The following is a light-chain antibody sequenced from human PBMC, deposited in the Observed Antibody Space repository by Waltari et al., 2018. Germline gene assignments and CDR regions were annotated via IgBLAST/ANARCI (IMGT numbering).Light chain of an antibody. Sequence: AIRMTQSPSSFSASTGDRVTITCRASQGISSYLAWYQQKPGKAPKLLIYAASTLQSGVPYRFSGSGSGTDFTLTISGLESEDFATYYCQQYYSYPRTFGQGTKVEIK. V-gene: IGKV1-8*01. J-gene: IGKJ1*01. CDR1: QGISSY. CDR2: AAS. CDR3: QQYYSYPRT.